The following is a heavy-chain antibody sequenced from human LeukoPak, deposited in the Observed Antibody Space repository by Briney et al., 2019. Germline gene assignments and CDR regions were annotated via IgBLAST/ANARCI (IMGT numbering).Heavy chain of an antibody. V-gene: IGHV3-30*02. CDR1: GFTFSNYG. CDR2: IRYDGSNK. D-gene: IGHD4/OR15-4a*01. CDR3: ARRAGAYSHPYDY. Sequence: GGSLRLSCAASGFTFSNYGMHWVRQAPGKGLEWVAFIRYDGSNKYYADSVKGRFTISRDNSKNTLYLQMNSLRAEDTAVYYCARRAGAYSHPYDYWGQGTLVTVSS. J-gene: IGHJ4*02.